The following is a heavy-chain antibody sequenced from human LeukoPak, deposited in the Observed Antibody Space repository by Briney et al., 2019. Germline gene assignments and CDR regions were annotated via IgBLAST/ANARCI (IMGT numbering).Heavy chain of an antibody. V-gene: IGHV3-30-3*01. J-gene: IGHJ4*02. D-gene: IGHD4-23*01. CDR2: ISYDGSNK. CDR1: GFTFSSYA. CDR3: TRDLMDFDYGDKGGNY. Sequence: GGSLRLSCAASGFTFSSYAMHWVRQAPGKGLEWVAVISYDGSNKYYADSVEGRFTISRDNVKNTLYLQMNSLRAEDTAVYYCTRDLMDFDYGDKGGNYWGQGTLVTVSS.